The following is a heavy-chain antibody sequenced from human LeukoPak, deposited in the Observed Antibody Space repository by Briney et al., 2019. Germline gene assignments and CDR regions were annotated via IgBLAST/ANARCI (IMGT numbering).Heavy chain of an antibody. CDR3: AISHHTSSGQNFDY. D-gene: IGHD6-25*01. J-gene: IGHJ4*02. CDR1: GLTLSDYW. CDR2: INQDGSAK. V-gene: IGHV3-7*01. Sequence: PGGSLRLSCEASGLTLSDYWMSWVRQAPGKGLEWVANINQDGSAKYYVDSVKGRFTISRDNADSSLYLQMNALRADDTAMYYCAISHHTSSGQNFDYWGQGTLVSVSS.